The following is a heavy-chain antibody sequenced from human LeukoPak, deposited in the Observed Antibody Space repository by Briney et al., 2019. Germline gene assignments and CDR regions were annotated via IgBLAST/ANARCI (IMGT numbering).Heavy chain of an antibody. J-gene: IGHJ5*02. CDR2: ISSSSSTI. D-gene: IGHD6-19*01. CDR3: ARVRERQWLVQGGRVKWFDP. V-gene: IGHV3-48*02. CDR1: GFTFSRYS. Sequence: PGGSLRLSCAASGFTFSRYSMNWVRQAPGKGLEWVSYISSSSSTIYYADSVKGRFTISRDNAKNSLYLQMNSLRDEDTAVYYCARVRERQWLVQGGRVKWFDPWGRGTLVTVSS.